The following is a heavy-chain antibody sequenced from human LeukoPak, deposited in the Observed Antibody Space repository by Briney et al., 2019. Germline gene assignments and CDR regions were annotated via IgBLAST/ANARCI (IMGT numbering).Heavy chain of an antibody. V-gene: IGHV3-21*01. CDR2: ISSSSSYI. Sequence: GGSLRLSCTASGFTFSSYSMNWVRQAPGKGLEWVSSISSSSSYIYYADSVKGRFTISRDNAKNSLYLQMNSLRAEDTAVYYCARGLGGSGSYYLGYWGQGTLVTVSS. CDR1: GFTFSSYS. CDR3: ARGLGGSGSYYLGY. J-gene: IGHJ4*02. D-gene: IGHD3-10*01.